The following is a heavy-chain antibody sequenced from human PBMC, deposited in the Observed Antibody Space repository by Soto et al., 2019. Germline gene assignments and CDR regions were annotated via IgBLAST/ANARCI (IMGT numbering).Heavy chain of an antibody. CDR2: IKPDSGGT. CDR1: GYIFTGFY. J-gene: IGHJ6*02. D-gene: IGHD1-26*01. Sequence: RASVKVSCKASGYIFTGFYIHWVRQAPGQGLEWMGGIKPDSGGTDYAEKFQGRVTMTRDTSINTAYMELSRLRHDDTAVYYCARLKGLFDNRDHIWEARYNYGLDVWGQGTTVTVSS. V-gene: IGHV1-2*02. CDR3: ARLKGLFDNRDHIWEARYNYGLDV.